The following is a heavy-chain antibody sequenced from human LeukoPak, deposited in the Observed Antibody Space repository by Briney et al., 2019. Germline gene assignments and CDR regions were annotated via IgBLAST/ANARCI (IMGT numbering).Heavy chain of an antibody. J-gene: IGHJ4*02. CDR1: GGSISSSSYY. Sequence: SETLSLTCTVSGGSISSSSYYWGWIRQPPGKGLEWIGSIYYSGSTYYDPSLKSRVNISVDKSKNQFSLKLSSVTAADTAVYYCARRYGSGSFYYFDYWGQGTLVTVSS. D-gene: IGHD1-26*01. CDR3: ARRYGSGSFYYFDY. CDR2: IYYSGST. V-gene: IGHV4-39*01.